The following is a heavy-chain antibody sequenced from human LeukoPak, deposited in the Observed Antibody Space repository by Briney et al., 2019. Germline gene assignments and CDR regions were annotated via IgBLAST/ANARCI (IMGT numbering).Heavy chain of an antibody. Sequence: GGSLRLSCAASGFTFSDYYMSWIRQAPGKGLEWVSDMSSSGSTIYYADSVKGRFTISRDNAKNSLYLQMNSLRAEDTAVYYCARESRQWLVLGGVDYWGQGTLVTVSS. CDR1: GFTFSDYY. V-gene: IGHV3-11*04. J-gene: IGHJ4*02. D-gene: IGHD6-19*01. CDR2: MSSSGSTI. CDR3: ARESRQWLVLGGVDY.